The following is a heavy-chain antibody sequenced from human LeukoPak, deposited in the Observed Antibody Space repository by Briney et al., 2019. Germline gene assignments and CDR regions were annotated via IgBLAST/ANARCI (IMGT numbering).Heavy chain of an antibody. J-gene: IGHJ4*02. CDR3: ARDGSTGYFDY. CDR2: KYHSASN. D-gene: IGHD1-14*01. Sequence: SETLSLTCAVSGYSISSGYYWGWTRQPPGKGLEGIASKYHSASNSYNPSLKSRITKSVDKFKNHLSLKLSSLTAADTAVYYCARDGSTGYFDYWGQGTLVTVSS. V-gene: IGHV4-38-2*02. CDR1: GYSISSGYY.